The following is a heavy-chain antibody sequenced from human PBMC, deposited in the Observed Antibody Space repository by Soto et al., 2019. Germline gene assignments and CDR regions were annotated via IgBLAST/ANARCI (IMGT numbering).Heavy chain of an antibody. V-gene: IGHV1-18*01. J-gene: IGHJ4*02. D-gene: IGHD2-15*01. CDR2: ITPNNGDT. CDR3: ARLAPCSGGICYSRPLAF. Sequence: QVQLQQSGAEVKKPGASLKVSCKASGYSFATYGISWVRQAPGQGLQWMGWITPNNGDTNYAQRLQGRLTMTTDTSTNTAYIELRSLRSDDTAVYFCARLAPCSGGICYSRPLAFWGQGTLVTVSS. CDR1: GYSFATYG.